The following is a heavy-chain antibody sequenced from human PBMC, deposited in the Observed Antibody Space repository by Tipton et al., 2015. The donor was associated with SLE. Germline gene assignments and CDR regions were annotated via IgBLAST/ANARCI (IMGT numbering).Heavy chain of an antibody. CDR2: IYHSGST. V-gene: IGHV4-38-2*01. CDR3: ARGTYYYDSSGYSLIDY. J-gene: IGHJ4*02. Sequence: LRLSCAVAGYSISSGYYWGWIRQPPGKGLEWIGSIYHSGSTYYNPSLKSRVTISVDTSKNQFSLKLSSVTAADTAVYYCARGTYYYDSSGYSLIDYWGQGTLVTVSS. CDR1: GYSISSGYY. D-gene: IGHD3-22*01.